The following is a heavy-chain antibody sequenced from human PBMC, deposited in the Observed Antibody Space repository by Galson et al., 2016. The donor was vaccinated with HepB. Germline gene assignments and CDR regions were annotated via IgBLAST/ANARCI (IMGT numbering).Heavy chain of an antibody. Sequence: SETLSLTCAVSGYSISSGSYWGWVGNPPGKGLDGIRNIFLRGPTTSTPSLRVRVPTSLDTSKNQLSLTLTFVTAADTAVYYCAKTPYGMDVWGQGTTVTVSS. CDR2: IFLRGPT. CDR1: GYSISSGSY. CDR3: AKTPYGMDV. V-gene: IGHV4-38-2*01. J-gene: IGHJ6*02.